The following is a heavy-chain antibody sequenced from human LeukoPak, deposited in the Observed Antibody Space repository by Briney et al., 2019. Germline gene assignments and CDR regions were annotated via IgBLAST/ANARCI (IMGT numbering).Heavy chain of an antibody. CDR1: GFTFGNYA. J-gene: IGHJ6*03. CDR2: ISASGHYT. D-gene: IGHD3-10*01. CDR3: ARDGSGGDYSFYFYIDV. Sequence: GGSLRLSCEVSGFTFGNYAMCWVRQTPGKGLEWISGISASGHYTYNTESLKGRFTISRDNSKNTVYLQMSNLRVEDTALYYCARDGSGGDYSFYFYIDVWGKGTTVTVSS. V-gene: IGHV3-23*01.